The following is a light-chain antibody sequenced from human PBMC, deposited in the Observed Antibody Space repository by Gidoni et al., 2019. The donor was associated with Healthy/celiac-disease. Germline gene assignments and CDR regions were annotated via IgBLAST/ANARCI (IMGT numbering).Light chain of an antibody. CDR3: QQYNNWPPWT. V-gene: IGKV3-15*01. CDR1: QSVSSN. Sequence: EIVMTPSPATLSVSPGERATLSCRASQSVSSNLAWYQQKPGQAPRLLIYGASTRATGIPARFSGSGSGTEFTRTISSLQSEDFAVYYCQQYNNWPPWTFGQXTKVEIK. CDR2: GAS. J-gene: IGKJ1*01.